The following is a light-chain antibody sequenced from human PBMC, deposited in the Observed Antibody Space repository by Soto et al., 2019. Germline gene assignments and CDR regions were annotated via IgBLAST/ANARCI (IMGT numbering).Light chain of an antibody. CDR3: QQYNNYWT. CDR2: KAS. V-gene: IGKV1-5*03. J-gene: IGKJ1*01. Sequence: DIQMTQSPSTLSASVGDRITITCRASQSISIWLAWYQQKPGKAPKILIYKASSLESGVPSRFSGSGSATEFTLTISSLQPDDFATYYCQQYNNYWTFGQGTKVDI. CDR1: QSISIW.